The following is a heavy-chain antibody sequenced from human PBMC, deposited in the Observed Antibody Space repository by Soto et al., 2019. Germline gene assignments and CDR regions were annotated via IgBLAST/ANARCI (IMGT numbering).Heavy chain of an antibody. CDR1: GYTFTGYY. V-gene: IGHV1-2*02. CDR2: INPNSGGT. CDR3: ARDQARPCGGNYYYYGMDG. Sequence: ASVKVSCKASGYTFTGYYMHWVRQAPGQGLEWMGWINPNSGGTNYAQKFQGRVTMTRDTSISTAYMELSRLRSDDTAVYYCARDQARPCGGNYYYYGMDGWGQGTTVTVSS. J-gene: IGHJ6*02. D-gene: IGHD2-15*01.